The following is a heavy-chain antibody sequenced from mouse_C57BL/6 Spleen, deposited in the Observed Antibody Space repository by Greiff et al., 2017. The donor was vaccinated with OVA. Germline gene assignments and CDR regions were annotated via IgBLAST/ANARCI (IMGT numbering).Heavy chain of an antibody. Sequence: EVKLQESGPGLVKPSQSLSLTCSVTGYSITSGYYWNWIRQFPGNKLEWMGYISYDGSNNYNPSLKNRISITRDTSKNQFFLKLNSVTTEDTATYYCARDQDYYYGSTLNWYFDVWGTGTTVTVSS. V-gene: IGHV3-6*01. D-gene: IGHD1-1*01. CDR3: ARDQDYYYGSTLNWYFDV. J-gene: IGHJ1*03. CDR2: ISYDGSN. CDR1: GYSITSGYY.